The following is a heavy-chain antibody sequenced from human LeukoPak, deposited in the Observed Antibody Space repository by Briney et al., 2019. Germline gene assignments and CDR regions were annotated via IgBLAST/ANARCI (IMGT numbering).Heavy chain of an antibody. CDR1: GGSFRGYY. J-gene: IGHJ5*02. Sequence: SETLYLTCAVYGGSFRGYYWSWIRQPPGKGLEWIGEINHSGSTNYNPSLKSRVTISVDTSKNQFSLKLSSVTAADTAVFYCARVRIFGVVRQLNWFDPWGQGTLVTVSS. CDR2: INHSGST. D-gene: IGHD3-3*01. V-gene: IGHV4-34*01. CDR3: ARVRIFGVVRQLNWFDP.